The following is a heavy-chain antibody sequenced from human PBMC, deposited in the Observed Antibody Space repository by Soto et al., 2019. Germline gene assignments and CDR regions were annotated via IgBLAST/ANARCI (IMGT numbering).Heavy chain of an antibody. CDR2: ISYDGSNK. Sequence: GGSLRLSCAASGFTFSSYGMHWVRQAPGKGLEWVAVISYDGSNKYYADSVKGRFTISRDNSKNTLYLQMNSLRTEDTAVYYCAKDTQWLGRSYYYGMDVWGQGTTVTVSS. D-gene: IGHD6-19*01. CDR1: GFTFSSYG. CDR3: AKDTQWLGRSYYYGMDV. J-gene: IGHJ6*02. V-gene: IGHV3-30*18.